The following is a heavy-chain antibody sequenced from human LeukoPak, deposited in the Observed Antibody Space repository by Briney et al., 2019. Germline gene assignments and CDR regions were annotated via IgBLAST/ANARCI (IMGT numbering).Heavy chain of an antibody. J-gene: IGHJ4*02. CDR2: ISRLGDTI. Sequence: GGSLRLSCAASGFTFTDYFMGWIRQAPGKGLDWGSHISRLGDTIDYADSVKGRFTISRDNAKNSLFLQMNFLRAEDTAVYFCARVRRGGDSRYFDYWGQGALVTVSS. CDR3: ARVRRGGDSRYFDY. CDR1: GFTFTDYF. V-gene: IGHV3-11*01. D-gene: IGHD2-21*02.